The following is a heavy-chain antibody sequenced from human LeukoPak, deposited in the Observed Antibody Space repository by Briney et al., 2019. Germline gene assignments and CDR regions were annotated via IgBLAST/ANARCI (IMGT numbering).Heavy chain of an antibody. J-gene: IGHJ5*02. V-gene: IGHV1-46*01. D-gene: IGHD1-26*01. Sequence: ASVKVSCKASGYTFTSYYMHWVRQAPGQGLEWRGLINPTGGSTGYAQKFQGRVTMTRDTSTSTDYMELSSLRSEDTAIYYCARDNSVGDNAWWFDPWGQGTLVTVSS. CDR2: INPTGGST. CDR3: ARDNSVGDNAWWFDP. CDR1: GYTFTSYY.